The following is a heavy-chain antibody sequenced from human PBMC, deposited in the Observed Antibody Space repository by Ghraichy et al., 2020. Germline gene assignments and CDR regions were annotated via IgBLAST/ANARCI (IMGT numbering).Heavy chain of an antibody. D-gene: IGHD2-21*02. V-gene: IGHV3-7*01. CDR2: IKQDVSAK. CDR1: AFTISSYW. J-gene: IGHJ5*02. Sequence: GGSLRLSCAGSAFTISSYWMSWVRQAPGKGPECVANIKQDVSAKYYVDSVKGRFTISRDNAKNEAYLHMTSLRAEDTAVYYWVGGDCYSGCSSWGQGTLVTVSS. CDR3: VGGDCYSGCSS.